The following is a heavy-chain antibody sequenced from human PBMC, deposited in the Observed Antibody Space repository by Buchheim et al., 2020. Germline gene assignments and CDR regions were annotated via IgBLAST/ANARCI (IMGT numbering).Heavy chain of an antibody. V-gene: IGHV4-30-4*01. CDR3: ACGYSCNDGPPLGY. Sequence: QVQLQESGPGLVKPSQTLSLTCTVSGGSISSGDYYWRWICQPPGKGLEWIGYIYYSGRTHYNPSLKSRVTISVDTSQNQFSLKLSSVTAAETAVYYCACGYSCNDGPPLGYWGQGTL. J-gene: IGHJ4*02. CDR1: GGSISSGDYY. CDR2: IYYSGRT. D-gene: IGHD5-12*01.